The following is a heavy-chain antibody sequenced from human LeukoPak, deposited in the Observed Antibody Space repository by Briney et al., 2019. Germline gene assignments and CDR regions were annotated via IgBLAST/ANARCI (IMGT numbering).Heavy chain of an antibody. CDR3: AKEWGSSGYYYYYGMDV. D-gene: IGHD6-6*01. J-gene: IGHJ6*02. CDR2: ITGSGGST. CDR1: GFTFSNYA. Sequence: GGSLRLSCAASGFTFSNYAMSWVRQAPGKGLEWVSIITGSGGSTYYADSVRGRFTISRDNSKNTLYLQMNSLRAEDTAVYYCAKEWGSSGYYYYYGMDVWGQGTTVTVPS. V-gene: IGHV3-23*01.